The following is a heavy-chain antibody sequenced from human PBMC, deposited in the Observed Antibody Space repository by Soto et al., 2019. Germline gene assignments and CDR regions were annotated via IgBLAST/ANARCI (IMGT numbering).Heavy chain of an antibody. V-gene: IGHV1-69*12. J-gene: IGHJ4*02. D-gene: IGHD5-18*01. CDR3: ASGIQLWLRRINNGYSG. CDR1: GGTFSTYA. Sequence: QVQLVQSGAEVKKPASSVKVSCKAPGGTFSTYAIIWVRQAPGQGLEWMGGIIPMFGTANYAQRFQDRVTITADESTNTVYMELSSLRSEDTAVYFCASGIQLWLRRINNGYSGWGQGTLVTVSS. CDR2: IIPMFGTA.